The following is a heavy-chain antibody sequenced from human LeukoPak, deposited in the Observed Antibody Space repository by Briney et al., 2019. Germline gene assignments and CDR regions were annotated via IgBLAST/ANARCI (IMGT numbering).Heavy chain of an antibody. J-gene: IGHJ4*02. Sequence: PGRSLRLSCAASGFTFSSYGMHWVRQAPGKGLEWVAVISYDGSNKYYAGSVKGRFTISRDNSKNTLYLQMNSLRAEDTAVYYCARRGVWGGAYFDYWGQGTLVTVSS. CDR3: ARRGVWGGAYFDY. D-gene: IGHD3-16*01. V-gene: IGHV3-30*03. CDR2: ISYDGSNK. CDR1: GFTFSSYG.